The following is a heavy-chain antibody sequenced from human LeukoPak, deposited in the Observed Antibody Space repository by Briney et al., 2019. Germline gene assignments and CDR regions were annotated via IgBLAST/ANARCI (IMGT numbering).Heavy chain of an antibody. V-gene: IGHV3-23*01. CDR1: GFTFNNYA. J-gene: IGHJ4*02. CDR2: ISGDGVSP. CDR3: AKARAYCGGDCYSPEGY. Sequence: GGSLRLSCAASGFTFNNYALTWVRQTPGKGLECVSAISGDGVSPYYVDSVRGRFTISRDNSKNTLYLQMNSLRAEDTAVYYCAKARAYCGGDCYSPEGYWGQGTLVTVSS. D-gene: IGHD2-21*02.